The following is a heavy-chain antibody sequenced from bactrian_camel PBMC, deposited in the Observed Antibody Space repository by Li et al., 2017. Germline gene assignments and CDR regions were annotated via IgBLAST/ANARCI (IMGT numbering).Heavy chain of an antibody. CDR2: IDNAGAA. CDR3: RQTPLTYNWPDIIPT. V-gene: IGHV3S53*01. Sequence: HVQLVESGGGSVQAGGSLRLSCATSGFTVSTGYMAWFRQAPGKEREGVAAIDNAGAATYTYSVQGRFTISKDNGKNTLYLQMNSLKPDDTAITTVRQTPLTYNWPDIIPTGARGPRSPSP. D-gene: IGHD7*01. J-gene: IGHJ4*01. CDR1: GFTVSTGY.